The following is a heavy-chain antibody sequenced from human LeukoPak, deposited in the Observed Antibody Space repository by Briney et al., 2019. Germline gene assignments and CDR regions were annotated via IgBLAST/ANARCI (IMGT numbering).Heavy chain of an antibody. D-gene: IGHD3-22*01. J-gene: IGHJ4*02. Sequence: KPSETLSLTCAVYGGSFSGYYWSWIRQPPGKGLEWIGEINHSGSTNYNPSLKSRVTISVDTSKNQFSLKLSSVTAADTAVYYCARGHPFLSYYYDSSGYYSNWGQGTLVTVSS. CDR3: ARGHPFLSYYYDSSGYYSN. V-gene: IGHV4-34*01. CDR1: GGSFSGYY. CDR2: INHSGST.